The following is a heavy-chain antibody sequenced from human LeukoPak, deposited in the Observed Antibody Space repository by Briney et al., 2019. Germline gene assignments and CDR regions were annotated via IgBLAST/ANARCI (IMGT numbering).Heavy chain of an antibody. Sequence: GGSLRLSCAASGFTFSSYWMSWVRQAPGKGLEWVANIKQDGSEKYYVDSVKGQFTISRDNAKNSLYLQMNSLRAEDTAVYYCARFPSAPYGDYFDYWGQGTLVTVSS. D-gene: IGHD4-17*01. CDR3: ARFPSAPYGDYFDY. CDR2: IKQDGSEK. J-gene: IGHJ4*02. CDR1: GFTFSSYW. V-gene: IGHV3-7*01.